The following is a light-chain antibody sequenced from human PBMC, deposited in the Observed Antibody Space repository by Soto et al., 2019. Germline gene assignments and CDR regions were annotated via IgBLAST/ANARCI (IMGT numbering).Light chain of an antibody. V-gene: IGKV1-12*01. CDR1: QGIGSW. CDR3: QQANSFPHT. Sequence: DIQMTQSPSSVSASVGDRVTITCRASQGIGSWLAWYQQKPGKAPNLLIYDASKLHSGGPSRFSGSGSGTDFSLTISSLQPEDFANYYCQQANSFPHTFGGGTKVEI. CDR2: DAS. J-gene: IGKJ4*01.